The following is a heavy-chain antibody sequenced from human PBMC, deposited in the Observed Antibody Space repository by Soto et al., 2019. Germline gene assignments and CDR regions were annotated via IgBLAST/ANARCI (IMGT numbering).Heavy chain of an antibody. V-gene: IGHV3-23*01. Sequence: EVQLLESGGGLVQPGGSLRLSCAASGFTFSSYAMSWVRQAPGKGLEWVSAISGSVGRTYYADSVKGRFTISRDNSNNTLYLQKNSLRAEDTEAYYCAKGLVDWLDPRRQGTLVTVSS. CDR1: GFTFSSYA. CDR3: AKGLVDWLDP. J-gene: IGHJ5*02. D-gene: IGHD2-2*01. CDR2: ISGSVGRT.